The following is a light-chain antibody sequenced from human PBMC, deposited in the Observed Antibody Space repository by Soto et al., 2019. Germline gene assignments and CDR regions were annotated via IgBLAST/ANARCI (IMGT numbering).Light chain of an antibody. Sequence: DIQMTQSPSTLSASVGDRVTMTCRASQSISTWLAWYQQRPGRAPKLLNYKASTLEGGVPSTFSGSASGTEFTLTLSSRQLDDFATSYCQQYNTFPWTFGQGTKVVIK. CDR2: KAS. V-gene: IGKV1-5*03. CDR1: QSISTW. CDR3: QQYNTFPWT. J-gene: IGKJ1*01.